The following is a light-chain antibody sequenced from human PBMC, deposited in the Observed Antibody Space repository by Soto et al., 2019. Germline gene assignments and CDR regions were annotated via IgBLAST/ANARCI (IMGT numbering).Light chain of an antibody. J-gene: IGKJ1*01. Sequence: DIRMTQSPSTLSASLGDRVTITCRASQSISSWLAWYKQKPGKAPKLLIYDASSLESGVPSRFSGSGSGTDFTLTISSLQPDDFATYYCQQYNSQTWTFGQGTKVDIK. CDR3: QQYNSQTWT. CDR2: DAS. V-gene: IGKV1-5*01. CDR1: QSISSW.